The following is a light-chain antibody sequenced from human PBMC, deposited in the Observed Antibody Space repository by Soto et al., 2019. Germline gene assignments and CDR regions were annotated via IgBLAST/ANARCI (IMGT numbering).Light chain of an antibody. V-gene: IGLV2-14*01. CDR2: EVS. CDR3: SSYTRSSSVV. Sequence: QSALTQPASASGSPGQSITISCTGTSSDVGGYKFVSWYQQHPGKAPKFIIYEVSNRPSGVSNRFSGSKSGNTASLTISGLQAEDEADYYCSSYTRSSSVVFGGGTKVTVL. CDR1: SSDVGGYKF. J-gene: IGLJ2*01.